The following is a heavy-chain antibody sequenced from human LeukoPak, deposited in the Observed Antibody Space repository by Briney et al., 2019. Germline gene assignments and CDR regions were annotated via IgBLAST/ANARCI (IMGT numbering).Heavy chain of an antibody. CDR1: GFTFRSYW. J-gene: IGHJ4*02. V-gene: IGHV3-48*02. CDR3: SRRFDC. Sequence: GSLRLSCAASGFTFRSYWMHWVRQAPGKGLEWVSYIDGSGDTIYYADSVKGRFTISRDNAKNSLDLQMNSLRDEDTAVYYCSRRFDCWGQGTLVTVSS. CDR2: IDGSGDTI.